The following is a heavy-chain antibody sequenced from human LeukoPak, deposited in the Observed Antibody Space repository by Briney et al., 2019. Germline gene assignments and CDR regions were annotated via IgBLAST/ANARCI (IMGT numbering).Heavy chain of an antibody. CDR3: ARRGGWPYYFDY. V-gene: IGHV4-39*01. D-gene: IGHD6-19*01. Sequence: PSETLSLTCTVSGGSISSYYWSWIRQPPGRGLEWIGSIYYSGSTYYNPSLKSRVTISVDTSKNQFSLKLSSVTAADTAVYYCARRGGWPYYFDYWGQGTLVTVSS. CDR1: GGSISSYY. J-gene: IGHJ4*02. CDR2: IYYSGST.